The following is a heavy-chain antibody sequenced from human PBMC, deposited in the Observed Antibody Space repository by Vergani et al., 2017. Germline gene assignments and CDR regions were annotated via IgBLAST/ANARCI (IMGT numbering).Heavy chain of an antibody. CDR1: GFIFNYYG. CDR2: IRSDGGSE. J-gene: IGHJ4*02. CDR3: AKGHSGQIGSPHDYYFDY. V-gene: IGHV3-30*02. Sequence: QVHLVESGGGVAQPGGSLRLSCAASGFIFNYYGINWVRQAPGKGLEWVSFIRSDGGSEMYADSVRGRFTISRDNSKNTVSLEMLSLRTEDTAVYYCAKGHSGQIGSPHDYYFDYWGQGTLVTVSS. D-gene: IGHD1-26*01.